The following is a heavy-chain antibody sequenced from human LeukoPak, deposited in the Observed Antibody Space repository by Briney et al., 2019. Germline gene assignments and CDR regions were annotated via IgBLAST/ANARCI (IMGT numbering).Heavy chain of an antibody. V-gene: IGHV1-2*02. J-gene: IGHJ4*02. CDR1: GYTFTGYY. D-gene: IGHD3-22*01. CDR3: VYYYDSSGYYIDDY. Sequence: ASVKVSCKASGYTFTGYYMHWVRQAPGQGLGWMGWINLNSGGTNYAQKFQGRVTMTRDTSISTAYMELSRLRSDDTAVYYCVYYYDSSGYYIDDYWGQGTLVTVSS. CDR2: INLNSGGT.